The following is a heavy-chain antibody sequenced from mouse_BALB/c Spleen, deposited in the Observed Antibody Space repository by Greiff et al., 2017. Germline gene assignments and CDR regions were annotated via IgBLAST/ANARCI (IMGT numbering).Heavy chain of an antibody. CDR1: GFSLTSYG. Sequence: VQLKESGPGLVAPSQSLSITCTVSGFSLTSYGVHWVRQPPGKGLEWLGVIWAGGSTNYNSALMSRLSISKDNSKSQVFLKMNSLQTDDTAMYYCARDLTTALYYYAMDYWGQGTSVTVSS. CDR3: ARDLTTALYYYAMDY. J-gene: IGHJ4*01. D-gene: IGHD1-2*01. V-gene: IGHV2-9*02. CDR2: IWAGGST.